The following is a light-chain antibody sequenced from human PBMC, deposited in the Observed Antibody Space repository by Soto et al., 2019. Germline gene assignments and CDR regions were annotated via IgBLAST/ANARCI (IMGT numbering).Light chain of an antibody. Sequence: EIVMTQSPATLSVSPGERVALSCRASQSVGKYLAWYQQKPGQGPRLRIYDTSIMAIGIPPRFSGSGCVTDFNCAIRSLHSVDFAIYYCQQCNKWPLTFGQGTKLEVK. J-gene: IGKJ2*01. CDR2: DTS. V-gene: IGKV3-15*01. CDR1: QSVGKY. CDR3: QQCNKWPLT.